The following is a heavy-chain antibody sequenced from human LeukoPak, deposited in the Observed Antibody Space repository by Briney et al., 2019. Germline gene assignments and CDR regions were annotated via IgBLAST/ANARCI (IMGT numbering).Heavy chain of an antibody. V-gene: IGHV1-24*01. CDR1: GYTLTELS. J-gene: IGHJ4*02. D-gene: IGHD2-2*02. Sequence: ASVKVSCKVSGYTLTELSMHWVRQAPGKGLEWRGGFDLEDGETIYAQKFQGRVTMTEDTSTDTAYMELSSLRSEDTAVYYCATESCSSTSCYSLDYWGQGTLVTVSS. CDR3: ATESCSSTSCYSLDY. CDR2: FDLEDGET.